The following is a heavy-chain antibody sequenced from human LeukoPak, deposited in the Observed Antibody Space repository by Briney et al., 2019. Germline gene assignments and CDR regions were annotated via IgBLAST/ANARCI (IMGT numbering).Heavy chain of an antibody. J-gene: IGHJ4*02. Sequence: PGGSLRLSCAASGFTLSSYAMSLVRQAPGKGLEWVSSISGSGGSTYYADSVKGRFTISRDNSKNTLYLQMNSLRAEDTAVYYCAKDVYDYVWGSYPDYWGQGTLVTVSS. CDR2: ISGSGGST. V-gene: IGHV3-23*01. CDR1: GFTLSSYA. CDR3: AKDVYDYVWGSYPDY. D-gene: IGHD3-16*02.